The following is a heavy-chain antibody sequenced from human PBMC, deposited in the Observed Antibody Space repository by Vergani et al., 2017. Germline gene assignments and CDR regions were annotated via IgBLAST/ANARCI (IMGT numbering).Heavy chain of an antibody. D-gene: IGHD6-13*01. J-gene: IGHJ5*02. CDR2: IIPIFGTA. CDR3: ARVPGPGSSSWYWFEP. V-gene: IGHV1-69*01. Sequence: QVQLVQSGAEVKKPGSSVKVSCKASGGTFSSYAISWVRQAPGQGLEWMGGIIPIFGTANYAQKFQGRVTITADESTSTAYMGLSSLRSEDTAVYYCARVPGPGSSSWYWFEPWGQGTLVTVSS. CDR1: GGTFSSYA.